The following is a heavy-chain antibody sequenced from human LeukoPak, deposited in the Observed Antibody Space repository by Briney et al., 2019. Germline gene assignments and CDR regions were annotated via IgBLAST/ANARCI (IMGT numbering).Heavy chain of an antibody. CDR3: ARDGAVAGTPESDY. J-gene: IGHJ4*02. CDR2: IYSGGST. Sequence: GESLRLSCAASGFTVSSNYMSWVRQAPGKGLEWVSVIYSGGSTYYADSVKGRFTISRDNSKNTLCLQMNSLRAEDTAVYYCARDGAVAGTPESDYWGQGTLVTVSS. V-gene: IGHV3-66*01. CDR1: GFTVSSNY. D-gene: IGHD6-19*01.